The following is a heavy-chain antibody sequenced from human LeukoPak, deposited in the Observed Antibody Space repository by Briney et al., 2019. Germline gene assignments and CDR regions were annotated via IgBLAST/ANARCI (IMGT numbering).Heavy chain of an antibody. Sequence: GASVTVSCTASGGTFSSYAISWVRQAPGQGLEWMGGIIPIFGTANYAQKFQGRVTITADESTSTAYMELSSLRSEDTAVYYCAREGAMATILFDYWGQGTLVTVSS. CDR2: IIPIFGTA. V-gene: IGHV1-69*13. CDR3: AREGAMATILFDY. CDR1: GGTFSSYA. J-gene: IGHJ4*02. D-gene: IGHD5-24*01.